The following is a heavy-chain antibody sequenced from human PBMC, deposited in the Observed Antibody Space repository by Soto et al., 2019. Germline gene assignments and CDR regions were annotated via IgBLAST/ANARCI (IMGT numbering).Heavy chain of an antibody. CDR1: GGSISSGGYS. V-gene: IGHV4-30-2*01. J-gene: IGHJ3*02. Sequence: SETLSLTCAVSGGSISSGGYSWSWIRQPPGKGLEWIGYICHSGSTYYNPSLKSRVTISVDRSKNQFSLKLSSVTAADTAVYYCARGGGRGYCSSTSCSPGAFDIWGQGTMVTVSS. CDR2: ICHSGST. D-gene: IGHD2-2*01. CDR3: ARGGGRGYCSSTSCSPGAFDI.